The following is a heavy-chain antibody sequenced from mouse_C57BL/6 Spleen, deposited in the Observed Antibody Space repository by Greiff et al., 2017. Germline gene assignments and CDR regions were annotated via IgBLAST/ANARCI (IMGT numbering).Heavy chain of an antibody. CDR3: ARSGKGYFDV. CDR1: GYTFTSYW. J-gene: IGHJ1*03. D-gene: IGHD2-1*01. CDR2: IDPSDSYT. V-gene: IGHV1-69*01. Sequence: QVQLQQSGAELVMPGASVKLSCKASGYTFTSYWMHWVKQRPGQGLEWIGEIDPSDSYTNYNQKFKGKSTLTVDKSSSTAYMQLSSLTSEYSAVYYCARSGKGYFDVWGTGTTVTVAS.